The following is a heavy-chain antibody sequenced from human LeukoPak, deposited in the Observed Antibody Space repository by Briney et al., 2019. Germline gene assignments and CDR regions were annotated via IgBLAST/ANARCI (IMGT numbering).Heavy chain of an antibody. D-gene: IGHD1-7*01. CDR2: ISGSGGST. CDR1: GFTFSSYA. J-gene: IGHJ4*02. V-gene: IGHV3-23*01. Sequence: GGSLRLSCAASGFTFSSYAMSWVRQAPGKGLEWVSAISGSGGSTYYADSVKGRFTISRDNSKNTLYLQMNSLRAEDTAVYYCTTDGTTGQYYFDYWGQGTLVTVSS. CDR3: TTDGTTGQYYFDY.